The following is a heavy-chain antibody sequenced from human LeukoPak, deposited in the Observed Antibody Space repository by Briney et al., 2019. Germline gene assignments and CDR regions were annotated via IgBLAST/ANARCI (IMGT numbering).Heavy chain of an antibody. V-gene: IGHV3-20*04. CDR1: GFTFDASG. J-gene: IGHJ6*03. CDR2: INWNGGST. CDR3: ARSYYYYMDV. Sequence: GGSLRLSCAASGFTFDASGMTWVRQAPGRGLEWVSGINWNGGSTGYADSVKGRFTISRDNAKNSLYLQMNSLRAEDTALYYCARSYYYYMDVWGKGTTVTVSS.